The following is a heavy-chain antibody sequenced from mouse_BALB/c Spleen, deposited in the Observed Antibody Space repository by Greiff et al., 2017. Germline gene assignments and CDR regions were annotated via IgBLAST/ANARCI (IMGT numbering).Heavy chain of an antibody. V-gene: IGHV10-1*02. J-gene: IGHJ4*01. CDR3: VGLRYAMDY. CDR1: GFTFNTYA. Sequence: EVHLVESGGGLVQPKGSLKLSCAASGFTFNTYAMNWVRQAPGKGLEWVARIRSKSNNYATYYADSVKDRFTISRDDSQSMLYLQMNNLKTEDTAMYYCVGLRYAMDYWGQGTSVTVSS. CDR2: IRSKSNNYAT.